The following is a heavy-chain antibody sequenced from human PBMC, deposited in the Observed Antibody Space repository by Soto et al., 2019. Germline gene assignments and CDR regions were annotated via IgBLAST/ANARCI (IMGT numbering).Heavy chain of an antibody. Sequence: IGQQQQVPGKGLEWMGSIYPDDSDTRYSPSFQGQVTISVDKSSDTAYLQWSSLAASDTAMYFCARRWELLNWYFDVWGRGTLVTVSS. J-gene: IGHJ2*01. CDR2: IYPDDSDT. D-gene: IGHD1-26*01. V-gene: IGHV5-51*07. CDR3: ARRWELLNWYFDV.